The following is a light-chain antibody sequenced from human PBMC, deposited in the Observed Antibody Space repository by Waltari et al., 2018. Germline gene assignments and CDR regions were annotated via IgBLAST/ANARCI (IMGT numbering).Light chain of an antibody. CDR2: VNSDGSH. Sequence: QLVLTQSPSASASLGASVKLTCTLSSEYSSHVIAWHQQQAEKGPRYLMKVNSDGSHSKGDKIPDRFSGSSSGAERYLTISNLQSEDEADYYCQTGGHGTWVFGGGTKLTVL. CDR3: QTGGHGTWV. CDR1: SEYSSHV. J-gene: IGLJ3*02. V-gene: IGLV4-69*01.